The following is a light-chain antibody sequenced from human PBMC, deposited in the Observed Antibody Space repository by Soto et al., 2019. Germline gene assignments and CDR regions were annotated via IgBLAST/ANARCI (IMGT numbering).Light chain of an antibody. V-gene: IGLV3-25*02. J-gene: IGLJ3*02. CDR2: KDS. CDR3: LSADSSGTWV. Sequence: SYELTQPPSVSLSPGQTARITCSGDALPKKYAYWYQQKPGQAPVQVIYKDSERPSGIPERFSGSNSGTTVTLTISGVQAEDAADYYCLSADSSGTWVFGGGTQLTVL. CDR1: ALPKKY.